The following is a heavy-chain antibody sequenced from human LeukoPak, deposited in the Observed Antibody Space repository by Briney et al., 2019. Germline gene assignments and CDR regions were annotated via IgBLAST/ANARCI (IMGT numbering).Heavy chain of an antibody. V-gene: IGHV4-61*02. CDR2: IYTSGST. CDR3: ARGPYTPVLRYSGNAFDI. D-gene: IGHD3-9*01. J-gene: IGHJ3*02. CDR1: GGSISSGSYY. Sequence: SETLSLTCTVSGGSISSGSYYWSWIRQPAGKGLEWIGRIYTSGSTNYNPSLKSRVTISVDTSKNQFSLKLSSVTAADTAVYYCARGPYTPVLRYSGNAFDIWGQGTMVTVSS.